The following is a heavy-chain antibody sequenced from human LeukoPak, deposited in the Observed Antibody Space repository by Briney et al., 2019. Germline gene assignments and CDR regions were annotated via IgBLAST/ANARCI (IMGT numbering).Heavy chain of an antibody. D-gene: IGHD2-2*01. CDR3: ARGVRPVAMRNYFDY. CDR1: GFTFSSYS. V-gene: IGHV3-21*04. J-gene: IGHJ4*02. Sequence: PGGSLRLSCAASGFTFSSYSMNWVRQAPGKGLEWVSSISSSSSYIYYADSVKGRFTISRDNAKNSLYLQMNSLRAEDTAVYYCARGVRPVAMRNYFDYWGQGTLVTVSS. CDR2: ISSSSSYI.